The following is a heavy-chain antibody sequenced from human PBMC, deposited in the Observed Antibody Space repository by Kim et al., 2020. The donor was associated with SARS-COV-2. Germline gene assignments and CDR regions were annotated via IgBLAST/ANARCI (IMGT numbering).Heavy chain of an antibody. V-gene: IGHV4-4*07. D-gene: IGHD6-19*01. CDR1: GGSISSYY. Sequence: SETLSLTCTVSGGSISSYYWSWIRQPAGKGLEWIGRIYTSGSTNYNPSLKSRVTMSVDTSKNQFSLKLSSVTAADTAVYYCASSIPSSGWPPFSYYYYYGMDVWGQGTTVTVSS. CDR2: IYTSGST. J-gene: IGHJ6*02. CDR3: ASSIPSSGWPPFSYYYYYGMDV.